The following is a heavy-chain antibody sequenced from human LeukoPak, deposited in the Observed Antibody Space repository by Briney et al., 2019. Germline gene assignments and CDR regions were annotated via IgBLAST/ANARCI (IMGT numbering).Heavy chain of an antibody. CDR1: GFTFSSYE. D-gene: IGHD6-13*01. CDR2: ISSSGSTI. CDR3: ARPPYSSSWSKGYYYYMDV. V-gene: IGHV3-48*03. Sequence: GVSLRLSCAASGFTFSSYEMNWVRQAPGKGLEWVSYISSSGSTIYYADSVKGRFTISRDNAKNSLYLQMNSLRAEDTAVYYCARPPYSSSWSKGYYYYMDVWGKGTTVTVSS. J-gene: IGHJ6*03.